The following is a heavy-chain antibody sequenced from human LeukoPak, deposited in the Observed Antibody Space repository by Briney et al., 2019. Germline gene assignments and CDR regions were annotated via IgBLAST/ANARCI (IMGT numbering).Heavy chain of an antibody. CDR1: GGSISSGGYY. J-gene: IGHJ5*02. D-gene: IGHD6-6*01. Sequence: SETLSLTCTVSGGSISSGGYYWTWIRQHPGKGLEWIGYIYYSGSTYSNPSLKSRVSILVDTSKNQFSLKLSSVTAADTAVYYCARVLGQLGGNWFDPWGQGTLVTVSS. V-gene: IGHV4-31*03. CDR2: IYYSGST. CDR3: ARVLGQLGGNWFDP.